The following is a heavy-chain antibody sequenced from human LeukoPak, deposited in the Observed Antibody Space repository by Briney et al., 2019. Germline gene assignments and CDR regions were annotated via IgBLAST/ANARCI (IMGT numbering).Heavy chain of an antibody. CDR2: INHSGST. CDR1: GGSFSGYY. J-gene: IGHJ4*02. V-gene: IGHV4-34*01. CDR3: ARGQEGYSYGYDFDY. D-gene: IGHD5-18*01. Sequence: SETLSLTCAVYGGSFSGYYWSWIPQPPGKGLEWIGEINHSGSTNYNPSLKSRVPISVDTSKNQFSLKLSSVTAADTAVYYCARGQEGYSYGYDFDYWGQGTLVTVSS.